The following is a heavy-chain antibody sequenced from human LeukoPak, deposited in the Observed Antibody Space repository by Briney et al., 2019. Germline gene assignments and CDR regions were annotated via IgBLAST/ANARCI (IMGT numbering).Heavy chain of an antibody. D-gene: IGHD6-13*01. CDR2: IYPSGST. CDR1: GGSFSGYY. Sequence: SETLSLTCAVYGGSFSGYYWSWVRQPPGKGLEWIGEIYPSGSTNYNPSLKSRVTMSVDESKNEFSLKLTSVTAADTAVYYCARFHTSSWFFDSWGQGILVTVSS. J-gene: IGHJ4*02. V-gene: IGHV4-34*01. CDR3: ARFHTSSWFFDS.